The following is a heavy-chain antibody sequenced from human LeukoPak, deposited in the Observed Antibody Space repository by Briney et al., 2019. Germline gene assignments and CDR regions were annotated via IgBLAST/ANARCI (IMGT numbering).Heavy chain of an antibody. Sequence: GGSLRLSCAASGFTVSSNYMSWVRQAPGKGLEWVSVIYSGSSTYSAAAVKGRFTISSDNSKNTLYLKMNSLRAEDTAVYYWARDGTHYYGSGSYRSPLDYWGQGTLVTVSS. D-gene: IGHD3-10*01. CDR2: IYSGSST. CDR1: GFTVSSNY. CDR3: ARDGTHYYGSGSYRSPLDY. J-gene: IGHJ4*02. V-gene: IGHV3-66*01.